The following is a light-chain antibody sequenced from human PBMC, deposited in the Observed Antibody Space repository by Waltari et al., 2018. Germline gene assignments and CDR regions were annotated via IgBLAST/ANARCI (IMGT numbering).Light chain of an antibody. CDR3: QSYDSSLSYCV. J-gene: IGLJ1*01. V-gene: IGLV1-40*01. CDR2: GNT. Sequence: QSVLTQPPSVSGAPGQTVTISCTGSSSNIGTGYAVHWYQQLPGTAPKLPIHGNTSRPSGVHDRFSGSKAGAAAALAITGLQAEDEADYYCQSYDSSLSYCVCGTGTKVTVL. CDR1: SSNIGTGYA.